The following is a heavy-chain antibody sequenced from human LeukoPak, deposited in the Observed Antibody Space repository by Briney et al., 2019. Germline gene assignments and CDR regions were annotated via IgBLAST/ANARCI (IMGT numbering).Heavy chain of an antibody. V-gene: IGHV4-34*01. CDR3: ARAHDDSSGLRLGAFDI. CDR1: GGSFSDYY. D-gene: IGHD3-22*01. Sequence: SETLSLTCAVYGGSFSDYYWAWIRQSPGKGLEWIGQINHSGGTNYNPSLKSRVTISVDTSKNQFSLKLSSVTAADTAVYYCARAHDDSSGLRLGAFDIWGQGTMVTVSS. CDR2: INHSGGT. J-gene: IGHJ3*02.